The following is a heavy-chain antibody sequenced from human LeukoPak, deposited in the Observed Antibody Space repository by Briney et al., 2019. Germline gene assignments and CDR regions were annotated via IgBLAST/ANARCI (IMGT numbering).Heavy chain of an antibody. D-gene: IGHD1-26*01. V-gene: IGHV1-2*02. CDR2: INPNSGGT. J-gene: IGHJ4*02. CDR1: GYTFTGYY. Sequence: ASVKVSCKASGYTFTGYYMHWVRQAPGQGLEWMGWINPNSGGTNYAQKFQGRVTMTRDTSISTAYVELSRLTSDDTAVYYCAREGSSYRGVDYWGQGTLVTVSS. CDR3: AREGSSYRGVDY.